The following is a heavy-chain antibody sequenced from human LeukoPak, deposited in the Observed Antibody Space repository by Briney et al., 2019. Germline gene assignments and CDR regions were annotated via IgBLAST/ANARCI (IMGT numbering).Heavy chain of an antibody. CDR1: GFTFSSYA. CDR3: AKDTLWGRYSSSRYYSDY. CDR2: ISGSGGST. V-gene: IGHV3-23*01. D-gene: IGHD6-13*01. Sequence: GGSLRLSCAASGFTFSSYAMSWVRQAPGKGLEWVSAISGSGGSTYYADSVKGRFTISRDNSKNTLYLQMNSLRAEDTAVYYCAKDTLWGRYSSSRYYSDYWGQGTLVTVSS. J-gene: IGHJ4*02.